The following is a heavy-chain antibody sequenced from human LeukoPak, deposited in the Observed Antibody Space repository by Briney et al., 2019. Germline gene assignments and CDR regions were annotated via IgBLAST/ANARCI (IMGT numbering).Heavy chain of an antibody. D-gene: IGHD3-10*01. J-gene: IGHJ6*02. CDR1: GFTFSSYW. Sequence: GGSLRLSCAASGFTFSSYWMSWVRQAPGKGLEWVANIKQDGSEKYYVDSVKGRFTISRDNAKNSLYLQMNSLRAEDTAVYYCARDKYYYGSGSYYYYGMDVWGQGTTVTVSS. CDR2: IKQDGSEK. V-gene: IGHV3-7*01. CDR3: ARDKYYYGSGSYYYYGMDV.